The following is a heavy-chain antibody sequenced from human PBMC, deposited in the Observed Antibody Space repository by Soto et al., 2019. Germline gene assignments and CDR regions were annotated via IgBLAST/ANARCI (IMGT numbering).Heavy chain of an antibody. CDR2: ISYDGSNK. J-gene: IGHJ6*02. Sequence: QVQLVESGGGVVQPGRSLRLSCAASGFTFSSYGMHWVRQAPGKGLEWVAVISYDGSNKYYADSVKGRFTISRDNSKNTLYLQMNRLRAEDTAVYYCAKDRLHDYVWGVAYYGMDVWGHGTTVTVSS. CDR1: GFTFSSYG. CDR3: AKDRLHDYVWGVAYYGMDV. V-gene: IGHV3-30*18. D-gene: IGHD3-16*01.